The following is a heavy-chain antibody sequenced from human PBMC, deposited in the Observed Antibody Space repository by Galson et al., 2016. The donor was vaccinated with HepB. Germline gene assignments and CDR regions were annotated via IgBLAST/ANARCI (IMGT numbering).Heavy chain of an antibody. D-gene: IGHD1-1*01. CDR3: ARGVETGYRFDP. CDR2: IWYEGSIQ. CDR1: GFSFSSYG. V-gene: IGHV3-33*01. J-gene: IGHJ5*02. Sequence: SLRLSCAASGFSFSSYGMHWVRQAPGKGLEWVAVIWYEGSIQYYADSVKGRFTISRDNSKNTLYLQMNSLRVEDTAVYYCARGVETGYRFDPWGQGTLVTVSS.